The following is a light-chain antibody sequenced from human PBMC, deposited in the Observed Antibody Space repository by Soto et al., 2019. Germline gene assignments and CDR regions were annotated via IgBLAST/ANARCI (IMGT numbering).Light chain of an antibody. CDR1: QDISNR. CDR2: DAS. Sequence: DIQMTQSPASLSSSVGYRITSTCRASQDISNRLNWYHQKPGKAPNLLIYDASNLAAGVASGFSGSGSGTDFTLTISSLQPEDFGTYYCQQAISFPITFGQGTRLEIK. CDR3: QQAISFPIT. J-gene: IGKJ5*01. V-gene: IGKV1-33*01.